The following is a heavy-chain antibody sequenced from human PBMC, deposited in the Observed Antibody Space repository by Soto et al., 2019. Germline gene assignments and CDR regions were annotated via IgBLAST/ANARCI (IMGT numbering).Heavy chain of an antibody. V-gene: IGHV5-51*01. J-gene: IGHJ4*02. CDR1: GYSFTSYW. CDR2: IYPSDSDT. Sequence: PGESLKISCKGSGYSFTSYWIGWVRHMPGKGLEWMGIIYPSDSDTRYSPSFQGQVTISADKSTSTAYLQWSSLKASDTAMYYCALSLAVAGTCSDYWGQGTLVTVSS. D-gene: IGHD6-19*01. CDR3: ALSLAVAGTCSDY.